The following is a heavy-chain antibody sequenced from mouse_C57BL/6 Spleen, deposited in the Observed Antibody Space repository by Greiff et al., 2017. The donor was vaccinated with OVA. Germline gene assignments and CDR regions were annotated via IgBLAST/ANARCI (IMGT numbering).Heavy chain of an antibody. CDR3: ASRHGYSFWSPY. CDR1: GYTFTVYY. D-gene: IGHD3-2*01. V-gene: IGHV1-76*01. Sequence: QVQLQQSGPELVRPGASVRLSCKAPGYTFTVYYINWVKQRPGQGLEWIARIYPGSGNTYYNEKFKGKATLTAEKSSSTAYMQLSSLTSEDSAVYFGASRHGYSFWSPYWGQGPPVSIS. CDR2: IYPGSGNT. J-gene: IGHJ3*01.